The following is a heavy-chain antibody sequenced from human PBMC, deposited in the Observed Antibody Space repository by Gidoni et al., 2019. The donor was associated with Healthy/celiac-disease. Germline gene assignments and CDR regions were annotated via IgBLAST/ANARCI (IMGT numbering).Heavy chain of an antibody. CDR3: ARDVHCSGGSCYPSYYYYGMDV. Sequence: QVQLVQSGTEVKKPGASVKVSCKASGYTFTGYYMHWVRQAPGQGLEWMGWINPNSGGTNYAQKFQGWVTMTRDPSISTAYMELSRLRSDDTAVYYCARDVHCSGGSCYPSYYYYGMDVWGQGTTVTVSS. CDR2: INPNSGGT. J-gene: IGHJ6*02. V-gene: IGHV1-2*04. D-gene: IGHD2-15*01. CDR1: GYTFTGYY.